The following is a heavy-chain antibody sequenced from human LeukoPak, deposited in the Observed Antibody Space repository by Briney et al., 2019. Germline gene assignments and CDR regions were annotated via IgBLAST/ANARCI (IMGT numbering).Heavy chain of an antibody. CDR3: ARDHLDFWSGYNYFDY. Sequence: ASVKVSCKASGYTFTGYYMHWVRQAPGQGLEGMGWINPNSGGTNYAQKFQGRVTMTRDTSISTAYMELSRLRSDDTAVYYCARDHLDFWSGYNYFDYWGQGTLVTVSS. J-gene: IGHJ4*02. V-gene: IGHV1-2*02. CDR2: INPNSGGT. D-gene: IGHD3-3*01. CDR1: GYTFTGYY.